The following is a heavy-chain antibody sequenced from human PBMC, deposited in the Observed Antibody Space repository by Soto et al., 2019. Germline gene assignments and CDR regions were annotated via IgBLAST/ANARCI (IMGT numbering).Heavy chain of an antibody. CDR1: GFTFSNYG. D-gene: IGHD1-1*01. Sequence: EVQLLESGGGLVQPGGSLRLSCRASGFTFSNYGMSWVRQAPGKGLEWVSGISGSGGSTYYAGSVKGRFTISRDNSKNTLYLQMNSLRVEDTAVYYCAKMEGPTAYYYAMDVWGQGTTVTVSS. V-gene: IGHV3-23*01. CDR2: ISGSGGST. CDR3: AKMEGPTAYYYAMDV. J-gene: IGHJ6*02.